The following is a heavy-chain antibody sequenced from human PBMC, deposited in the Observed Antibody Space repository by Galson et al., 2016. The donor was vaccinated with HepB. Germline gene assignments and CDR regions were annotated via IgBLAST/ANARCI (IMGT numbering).Heavy chain of an antibody. CDR2: ISSNGGST. V-gene: IGHV3-64D*06. Sequence: SLRLSCAASGFIFSSYATHWVRQAPGKGLEYVSAISSNGGSTYYADSVKGRFTISRDNSKNTLYFQMSSLRAEDTAVYYCVRYSGYDGDYWGQGTLVTVSS. CDR1: GFIFSSYA. CDR3: VRYSGYDGDY. J-gene: IGHJ4*02. D-gene: IGHD5-12*01.